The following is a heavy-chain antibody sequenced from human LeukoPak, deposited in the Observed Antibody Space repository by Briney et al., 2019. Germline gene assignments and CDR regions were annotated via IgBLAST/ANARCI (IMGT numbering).Heavy chain of an antibody. Sequence: GGSLRLSCAASGFTFSNAWMSWVRQAPGKGLEWVGRIKSKTDGGTTDYAAPVKGRFTISRDDSKNTPYLQMNSLKTEDTAVYYCTTASSYYYDGSFDYWGQGTLVTVSS. V-gene: IGHV3-15*01. CDR1: GFTFSNAW. CDR3: TTASSYYYDGSFDY. J-gene: IGHJ4*02. CDR2: IKSKTDGGTT. D-gene: IGHD3-22*01.